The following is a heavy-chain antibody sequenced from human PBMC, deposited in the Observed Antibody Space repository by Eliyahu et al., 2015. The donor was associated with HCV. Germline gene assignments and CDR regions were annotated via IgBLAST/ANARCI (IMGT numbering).Heavy chain of an antibody. CDR2: IHYSGST. CDR3: ASGGGGIAVTGTGGWFDP. Sequence: QVQLQESGPGLVKPSETLSLTCTVSGGSXXTXXWSWIRQPPGKGLEXIGYIHYSGSTNYNPSLKSRVTISLDTSKNQFSLNLTSVTAADTAMYYCASGGGGIAVTGTGGWFDPWGQGTLVTVSS. CDR1: GGSXXTXX. J-gene: IGHJ5*02. V-gene: IGHV4-59*01. D-gene: IGHD6-19*01.